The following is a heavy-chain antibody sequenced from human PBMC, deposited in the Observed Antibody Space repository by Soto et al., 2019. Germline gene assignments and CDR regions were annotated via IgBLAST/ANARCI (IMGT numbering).Heavy chain of an antibody. CDR2: ISGTGVST. Sequence: GGSLGLACAACGVTLRSYAMSWVRQTPGKGLEWVSAISGTGVSTYYADSVNRRFTISRDNCKNRLCLQMDSVRAEDTAVYYCAKGGGAYYDILHGYTSNWFDTSGQATLVPVSP. J-gene: IGHJ5*02. CDR3: AKGGGAYYDILHGYTSNWFDT. D-gene: IGHD3-9*01. V-gene: IGHV3-23*01. CDR1: GVTLRSYA.